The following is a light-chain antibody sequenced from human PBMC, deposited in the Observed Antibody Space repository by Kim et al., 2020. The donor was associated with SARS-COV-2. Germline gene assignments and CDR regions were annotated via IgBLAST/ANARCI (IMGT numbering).Light chain of an antibody. Sequence: KTVTISCTRSTGSITTNYVQWYLQRPGSAPTIVIFDDDQRPSGVSDRLSGSIDTSSNSASLTISGLTIDDEADYYCQSYDTNVWVFGGGTQLTVL. J-gene: IGLJ3*02. V-gene: IGLV6-57*03. CDR2: DDD. CDR1: TGSITTNY. CDR3: QSYDTNVWV.